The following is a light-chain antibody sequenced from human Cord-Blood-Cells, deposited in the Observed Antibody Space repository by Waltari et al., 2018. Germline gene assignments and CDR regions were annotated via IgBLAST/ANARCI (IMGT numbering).Light chain of an antibody. V-gene: IGKV1-33*01. Sequence: DIQMPQSPSPLSASVGDRVTITCQASQDISNYLNWYQQKPGKAPKLLIYDASHLETGVPSRFSGSGSGTDFTFTISSLQPEDIATYYCQQYDNLPLTFGGGTKVEIK. CDR3: QQYDNLPLT. J-gene: IGKJ4*01. CDR1: QDISNY. CDR2: DAS.